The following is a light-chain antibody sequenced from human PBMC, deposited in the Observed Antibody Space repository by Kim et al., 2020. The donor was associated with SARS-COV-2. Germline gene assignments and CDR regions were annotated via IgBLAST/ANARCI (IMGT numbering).Light chain of an antibody. V-gene: IGLV3-21*04. CDR3: QVWDSSSDHRV. Sequence: APGKTARITCGRKNIGSKSGHWYQQKPGQAPVLVIYYDSDRPSGIPERFSGSNSGNTATLTISRVEAGDEADYYCQVWDSSSDHRVFGGGTQLTVL. J-gene: IGLJ3*02. CDR2: YDS. CDR1: NIGSKS.